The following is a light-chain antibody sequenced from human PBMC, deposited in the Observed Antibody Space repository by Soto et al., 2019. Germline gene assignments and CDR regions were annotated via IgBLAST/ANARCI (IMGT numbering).Light chain of an antibody. V-gene: IGKV3D-15*01. CDR1: QSISGN. CDR3: QQYHDWPRT. J-gene: IGKJ1*01. Sequence: EIVLTQSQATLSVSPGESATLSCRASQSISGNLAWYQQKPGQGPRLLIYHVSTRTTGTPATFSGSASGTEFTLTISSLQSEDFAVYFCQQYHDWPRTFGQGTKVDIK. CDR2: HVS.